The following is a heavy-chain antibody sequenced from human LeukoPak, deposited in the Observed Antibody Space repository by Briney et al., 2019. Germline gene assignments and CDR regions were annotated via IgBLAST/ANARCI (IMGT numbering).Heavy chain of an antibody. CDR1: GGSISSSNW. D-gene: IGHD5-24*01. V-gene: IGHV4-4*02. CDR3: ARVQAEDGYNMYYFDY. Sequence: PSETLSLTCAVSGGSISSSNWWSWVRQPPGKGLEWIGYIYYSGSTNYNPSLKSRVTISVDTSKNQFSLKLSSVTAADTAVYYCARVQAEDGYNMYYFDYWGQGTLVTVSS. CDR2: IYYSGST. J-gene: IGHJ4*02.